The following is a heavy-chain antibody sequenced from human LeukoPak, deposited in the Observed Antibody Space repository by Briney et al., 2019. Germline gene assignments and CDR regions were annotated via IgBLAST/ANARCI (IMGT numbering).Heavy chain of an antibody. V-gene: IGHV3-21*01. J-gene: IGHJ4*02. D-gene: IGHD6-19*01. CDR3: ARVISVAGYDY. CDR1: GFTFSSYS. Sequence: PGGSLRLSCAASGFTFSSYSMNWVRQAPGKGLEWVSSISSSSSYIYYADSAKGRFTISRDNAKNSLYLQMNSLRAEDTAVYYCARVISVAGYDYWGQGTLVTVSS. CDR2: ISSSSSYI.